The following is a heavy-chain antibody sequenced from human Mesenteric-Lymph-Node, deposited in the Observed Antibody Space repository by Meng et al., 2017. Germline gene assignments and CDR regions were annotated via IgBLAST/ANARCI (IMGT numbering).Heavy chain of an antibody. V-gene: IGHV4-4*02. J-gene: IGHJ4*02. Sequence: VQLQEAGPGLVKPSGTLSLTCVVSGGSISSSYWWTLVRQSPGKGLEWIGEMYHSGTTNYNPSLKSRVTISMGKSNNQLSLKLNSVTAADTAVYYCATQESRDGHNPYWGQGTLVTVSS. CDR1: GGSISSSYW. D-gene: IGHD5-24*01. CDR2: MYHSGTT. CDR3: ATQESRDGHNPY.